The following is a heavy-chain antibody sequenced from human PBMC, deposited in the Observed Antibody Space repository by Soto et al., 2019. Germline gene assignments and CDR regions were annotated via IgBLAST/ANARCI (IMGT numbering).Heavy chain of an antibody. CDR2: FDPEDGET. D-gene: IGHD3-3*01. CDR1: GYTLTELS. Sequence: ASVKVSCKVSGYTLTELSMHWVRQAPGKGLEWMGGFDPEDGETIYAQKFQGRVTMTEDTSTDTAYMELSSLRSEDTAVYYCSAARFLEWLLPLDYRGQGTLVTVSS. V-gene: IGHV1-24*01. CDR3: SAARFLEWLLPLDY. J-gene: IGHJ4*02.